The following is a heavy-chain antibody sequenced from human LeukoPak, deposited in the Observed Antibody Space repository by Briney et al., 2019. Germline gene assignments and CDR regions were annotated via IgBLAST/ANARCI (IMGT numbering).Heavy chain of an antibody. D-gene: IGHD1-26*01. J-gene: IGHJ5*02. Sequence: PSETLSLTCTVSGGSISSGTYYWGWIRQPPGKGLEWIGNIYYSGSTYYNPSLRSRVTISIDTSKNQFSLNLSSVTAADTAVYYCARGGYSGSYYNWFVPWGQGTLVTVSS. V-gene: IGHV4-39*07. CDR2: IYYSGST. CDR3: ARGGYSGSYYNWFVP. CDR1: GGSISSGTYY.